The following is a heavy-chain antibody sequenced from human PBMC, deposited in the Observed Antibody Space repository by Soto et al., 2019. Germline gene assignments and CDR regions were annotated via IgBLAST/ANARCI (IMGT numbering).Heavy chain of an antibody. J-gene: IGHJ4*02. CDR1: GFTFSSYD. V-gene: IGHV3-13*01. CDR3: ARGALGFDY. Sequence: GGSLRLSCAASGFTFSSYDIRWVRQVPGKGLEWVSAIGTAGDTYYSGSVKGRFTISRENAKNSLYLQMNSLRAGDTAVYYCARGALGFDYWGQGTLVTVSS. CDR2: IGTAGDT.